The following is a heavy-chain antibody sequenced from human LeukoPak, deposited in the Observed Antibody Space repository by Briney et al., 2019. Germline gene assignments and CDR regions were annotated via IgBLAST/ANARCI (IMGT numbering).Heavy chain of an antibody. V-gene: IGHV4-34*01. CDR1: VGSFSGYY. J-gene: IGHJ6*02. D-gene: IGHD3-3*01. Sequence: SETLSLTCAVYVGSFSGYYWSWIRQSPGKGLEWIGEINHSGSTNYNPSLKSRVTISVDTSKNQFSLKLSSVTAADTAVYYCARARGDYDFWSGYYFPDFYYYYGMDVWGQGTTVTVSS. CDR2: INHSGST. CDR3: ARARGDYDFWSGYYFPDFYYYYGMDV.